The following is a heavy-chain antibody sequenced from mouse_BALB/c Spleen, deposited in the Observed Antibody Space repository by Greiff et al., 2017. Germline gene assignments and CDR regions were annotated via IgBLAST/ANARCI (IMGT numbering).Heavy chain of an antibody. D-gene: IGHD1-1*01. V-gene: IGHV14-3*02. Sequence: EVQLQQSGAELVKPGASVKLSCTASGFNIKDTYMHWVKQRPEQGLEWIGRIDPANGNTKYDPKFQGKATVTADTSSNTAYLQLSSLTSEDTAVYYCASATVVLYYFDYWGQGTALTVSS. CDR3: ASATVVLYYFDY. J-gene: IGHJ2*01. CDR1: GFNIKDTY. CDR2: IDPANGNT.